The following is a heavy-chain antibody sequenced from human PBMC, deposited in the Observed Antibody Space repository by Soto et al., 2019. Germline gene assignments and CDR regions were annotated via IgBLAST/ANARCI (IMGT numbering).Heavy chain of an antibody. CDR2: SSATGAGT. V-gene: IGHV3-23*01. CDR3: AKDRRAGGNYGFYSDF. CDR1: GFTFSSYG. Sequence: PWGSLRLSCAASGFTFSSYGMTWVRQAPGKGLEWVSFSSATGAGTYYADSVKGRFTISRDNSKNTLYLQTTSLRADDTAVYHCAKDRRAGGNYGFYSDFWGQGALVTVSS. D-gene: IGHD1-7*01. J-gene: IGHJ4*02.